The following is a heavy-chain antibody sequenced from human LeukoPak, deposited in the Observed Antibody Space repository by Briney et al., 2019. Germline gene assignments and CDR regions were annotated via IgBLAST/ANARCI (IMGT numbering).Heavy chain of an antibody. CDR1: GFTVSSNY. Sequence: GGSLRLSCAASGFTVSSNYMSWVRQAPGKGLEWVSSISSSSSYIYYADSVKGRFTISRDNAKNSLYLQMNSLRAEDTAVYYCARGTDYDILTGGFDPWGQGTLVTVSS. D-gene: IGHD3-9*01. V-gene: IGHV3-21*01. CDR3: ARGTDYDILTGGFDP. J-gene: IGHJ5*02. CDR2: ISSSSSYI.